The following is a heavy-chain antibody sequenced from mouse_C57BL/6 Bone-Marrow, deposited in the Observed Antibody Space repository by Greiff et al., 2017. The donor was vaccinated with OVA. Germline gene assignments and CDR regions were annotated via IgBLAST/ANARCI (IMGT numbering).Heavy chain of an antibody. CDR3: ARGASHWNFYAMDY. J-gene: IGHJ4*01. CDR2: IDPSDSYT. V-gene: IGHV1-69*01. CDR1: GYTFTSYW. Sequence: VQLQQPGAELVMPGASVKLSCKASGYTFTSYWMHWVKQRPGQGLEWIGEIDPSDSYTNYNQKFKGKFILTVDKSSSTAYMQLSSLTSEDSAVYYGARGASHWNFYAMDYWGQGTSVTVSS. D-gene: IGHD6-1*01.